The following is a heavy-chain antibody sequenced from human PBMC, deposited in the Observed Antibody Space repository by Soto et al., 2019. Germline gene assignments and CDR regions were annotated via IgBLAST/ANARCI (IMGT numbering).Heavy chain of an antibody. D-gene: IGHD3-16*01. CDR2: VYWDDDK. Sequence: QITLNESGPALVKPTQTLTLTCTFSGFSLNTRDVGVGWIRQPPGKALEWLGVVYWDDDKTYSPSLKSRLTITKDTPKNQVVFRMTKMDPVDTATYYCAHCRGGVASFWGQGTLVTVSS. V-gene: IGHV2-5*02. CDR1: GFSLNTRDVG. CDR3: AHCRGGVASF. J-gene: IGHJ4*02.